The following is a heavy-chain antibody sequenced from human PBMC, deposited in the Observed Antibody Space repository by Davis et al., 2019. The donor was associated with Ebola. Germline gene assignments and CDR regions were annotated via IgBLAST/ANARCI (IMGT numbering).Heavy chain of an antibody. J-gene: IGHJ4*02. CDR3: ARDYVAAAGDFDY. Sequence: ASVKVSCKASGYTFTSYYMHWVRQAPGQGLEWMGIINPSGGSTSYAQKFQGRVTITADKSTSTAYMELSSLRSEDTAVYYCARDYVAAAGDFDYWGQGTLVTVSS. CDR2: INPSGGST. V-gene: IGHV1-46*01. CDR1: GYTFTSYY. D-gene: IGHD6-13*01.